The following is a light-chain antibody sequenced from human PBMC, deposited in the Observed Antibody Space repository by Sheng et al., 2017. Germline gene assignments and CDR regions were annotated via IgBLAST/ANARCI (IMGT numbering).Light chain of an antibody. V-gene: IGLV2-23*01. CDR1: SSNVGSYNL. CDR2: EGS. Sequence: QSALTQPASVSGSPGQSVTISCTGTSSNVGSYNLVSWYQQHPGKAPKLMIYEGSKRPSGVSNRFSGSKSGNMASLTISGLQAEDEADYYCCSYAGSSTVLFGGGTKLTVL. CDR3: CSYAGSSTVL. J-gene: IGLJ2*01.